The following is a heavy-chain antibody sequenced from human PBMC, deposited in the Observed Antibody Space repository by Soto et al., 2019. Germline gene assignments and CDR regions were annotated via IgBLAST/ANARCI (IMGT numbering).Heavy chain of an antibody. J-gene: IGHJ6*02. CDR3: AKARIVLVPAAMEDYGMDV. CDR2: ISYDGSNK. Sequence: GASLTLSCAPSCFTFASYRVSWVDQAPGKGLEWVAVISYDGSNKYYADSVKGRFTISRDNSKNTLYLQMNSLRAEDTAVYYCAKARIVLVPAAMEDYGMDVWGQGT. D-gene: IGHD2-2*01. V-gene: IGHV3-30*18. CDR1: CFTFASYR.